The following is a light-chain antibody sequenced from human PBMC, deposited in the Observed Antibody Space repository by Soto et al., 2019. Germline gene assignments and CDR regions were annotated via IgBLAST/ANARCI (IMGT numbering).Light chain of an antibody. CDR3: QQSSSTPHP. CDR2: AAS. V-gene: IGKV1-39*01. Sequence: DIQMTQSPSSLSASVGDTVTITCRASQSISNFLHWYQQKPGKAPKLLIYAASSLQSGVPSRFSGSGSATEFTLTISSLQPEDFATYYCQQSSSTPHPFGQGTKLVIK. CDR1: QSISNF. J-gene: IGKJ2*01.